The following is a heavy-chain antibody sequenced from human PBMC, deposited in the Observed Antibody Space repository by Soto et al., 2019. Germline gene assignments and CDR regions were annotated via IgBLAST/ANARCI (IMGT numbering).Heavy chain of an antibody. J-gene: IGHJ4*02. D-gene: IGHD3-22*01. CDR2: IKSKTDGGTT. CDR1: GFTFSNAW. CDR3: TTVYGGYYVGLDY. Sequence: EVQLVESGGGLVRPGGSLRLSCAASGFTFSNAWMNWVRQAPGKGLEWVGRIKSKTDGGTTDYAAPVKGRFTISRDDSTNTLYLQMNSLKTEDTAVYYCTTVYGGYYVGLDYWGQGTLVTVSS. V-gene: IGHV3-15*07.